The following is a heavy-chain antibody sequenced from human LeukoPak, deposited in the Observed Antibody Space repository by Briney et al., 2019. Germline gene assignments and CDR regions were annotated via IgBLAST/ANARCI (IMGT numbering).Heavy chain of an antibody. CDR1: GGSISNYY. D-gene: IGHD4-17*01. CDR2: IYFSGAT. CDR3: AREDPQTTVPEGLDV. Sequence: SETLSLTCTVSGGSISNYYWGWIRQSPVKGLEWIGYIYFSGATNYNPSLKSRVTISVDTSKNRFSLKLSSVPAADTAVYYCAREDPQTTVPEGLDVWGQGTTVTVSS. V-gene: IGHV4-59*01. J-gene: IGHJ6*02.